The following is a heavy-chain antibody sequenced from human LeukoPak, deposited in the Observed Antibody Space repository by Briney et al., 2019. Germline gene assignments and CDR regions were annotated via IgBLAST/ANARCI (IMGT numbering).Heavy chain of an antibody. Sequence: SETLSLTCTVFGGSISSSSYYWSWIRQPPGKGLEWIGEINHSGSTNYNPSLKSRVTISVDPSKNQFSLKLSSVTAADTAVYYCARGRLIVVVPAATINWFDPRGQGTLVTVSS. V-gene: IGHV4-39*07. CDR2: INHSGST. CDR3: ARGRLIVVVPAATINWFDP. J-gene: IGHJ5*02. CDR1: GGSISSSSYY. D-gene: IGHD2-2*01.